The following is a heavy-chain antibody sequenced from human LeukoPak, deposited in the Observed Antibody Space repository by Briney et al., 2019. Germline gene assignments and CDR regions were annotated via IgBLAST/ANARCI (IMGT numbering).Heavy chain of an antibody. CDR1: GFSFSYNA. D-gene: IGHD1-7*01. J-gene: IGHJ4*02. CDR3: ARPSDHDWLVTKRELDC. CDR2: ISGSGGNT. Sequence: GGSLRLSCAASGFSFSYNAMTWVRQSPGKGLEWVSAISGSGGNTYYADSVKGRFTISRDNSKNTLFLQMNSLRAEDTAVYYCARPSDHDWLVTKRELDCRGQGTLVSVCS. V-gene: IGHV3-23*01.